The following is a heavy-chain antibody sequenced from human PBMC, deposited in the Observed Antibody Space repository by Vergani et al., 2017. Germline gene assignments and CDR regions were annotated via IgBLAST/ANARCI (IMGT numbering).Heavy chain of an antibody. CDR1: GFTFDDYA. D-gene: IGHD3-9*01. CDR2: ISWNSGSI. J-gene: IGHJ4*02. V-gene: IGHV3-9*03. Sequence: EVQLVESGGGLVQPGRSLRLSCAASGFTFDDYAMHWARQAPGKGLEWVSGISWNSGSIGYADSVKGRFTISRDNAKNSLYLQMNSLRAEDMALYYCAKDSDYDILTGFALDYWGQGTLVTVSS. CDR3: AKDSDYDILTGFALDY.